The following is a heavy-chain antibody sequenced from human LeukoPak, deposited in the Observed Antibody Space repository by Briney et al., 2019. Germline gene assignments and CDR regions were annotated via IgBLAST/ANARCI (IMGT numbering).Heavy chain of an antibody. V-gene: IGHV1-46*01. CDR1: GYTFTSYY. Sequence: ASVKVSCKASGYTFTSYYMHWVRQAPGQGLEWMGIINPSGGSTSYAQKFQGRVTMTRDTSTSTVYMELSSLRSEDTAVYYCARDLRVEYCSSTSCYLGLDYWGQGTLVTVSS. CDR3: ARDLRVEYCSSTSCYLGLDY. CDR2: INPSGGST. D-gene: IGHD2-2*01. J-gene: IGHJ4*02.